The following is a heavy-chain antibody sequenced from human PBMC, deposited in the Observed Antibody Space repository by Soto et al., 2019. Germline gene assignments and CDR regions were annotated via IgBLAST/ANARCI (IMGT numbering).Heavy chain of an antibody. CDR1: GDSITSNSYF. J-gene: IGHJ4*02. CDR3: ARVYAYYFDY. V-gene: IGHV4-61*01. Sequence: SESMSLTCTVSGDSITSNSYFWSWIRQPPGKGLEWIGYIYYSGSTNYNPSLKSRVTISVDTSKNQFSLKLSSVTAADTAVYYCARVYAYYFDYWGQGTLVTVSS. D-gene: IGHD2-8*01. CDR2: IYYSGST.